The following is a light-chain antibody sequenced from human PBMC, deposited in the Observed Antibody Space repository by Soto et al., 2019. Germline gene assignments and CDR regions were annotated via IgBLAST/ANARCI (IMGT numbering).Light chain of an antibody. V-gene: IGKV3-20*01. CDR3: QQYGISPFT. Sequence: EVVLTQSPGTLSLSPGARATFSCRASQFVSSTYLAWYQQRPGQAPRLLIYGASSRATGIPDRFSGGGSETDFTLTISRLESEDSAVYYCQQYGISPFTFGGGTKVDIK. CDR1: QFVSSTY. J-gene: IGKJ4*01. CDR2: GAS.